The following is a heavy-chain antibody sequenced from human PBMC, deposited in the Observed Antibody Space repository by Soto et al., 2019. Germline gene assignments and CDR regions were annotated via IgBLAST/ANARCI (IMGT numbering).Heavy chain of an antibody. CDR2: ITGSGDYT. Sequence: EVQMLESGGGLVQPGGSLRLSCAASGFTFSSYALTWVRQAPGKGLEWVSSITGSGDYTRYTDSVKGRFTITRDNAKNTRVLQMKSLRADDTAIYYCGKDPNGDYFGAFDFWGQGTMVTVSS. CDR3: GKDPNGDYFGAFDF. CDR1: GFTFSSYA. D-gene: IGHD4-17*01. J-gene: IGHJ3*01. V-gene: IGHV3-23*01.